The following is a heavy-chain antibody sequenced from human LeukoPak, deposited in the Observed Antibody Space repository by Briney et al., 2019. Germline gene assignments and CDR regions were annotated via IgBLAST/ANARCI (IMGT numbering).Heavy chain of an antibody. CDR3: ARGSSSLDY. V-gene: IGHV3-21*01. J-gene: IGHJ4*02. CDR1: GFTFSGYS. Sequence: GGSLRLSCAASGFTFSGYSMNWVRRAPGKRLEWVSSISTGSNYIYYADSVKGRFTISRDNAKNSLYLQMNSLRAEDTVVYYCARGSSSLDYWGQGTLVTVSS. CDR2: ISTGSNYI. D-gene: IGHD6-13*01.